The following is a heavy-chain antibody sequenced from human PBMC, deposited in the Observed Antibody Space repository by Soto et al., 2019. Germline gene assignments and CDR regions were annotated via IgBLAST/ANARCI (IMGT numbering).Heavy chain of an antibody. Sequence: ASVKVSCKASGGTFSSYAISWVRQAPGQGLEWMGGIIPIFVTANYAQKFQGRVTITADKSTSTAYMELSSLRSEDTAVYYCARGRHLTTVTSFDYWGQGTLVTVSS. CDR2: IIPIFVTA. CDR1: GGTFSSYA. V-gene: IGHV1-69*06. D-gene: IGHD4-17*01. CDR3: ARGRHLTTVTSFDY. J-gene: IGHJ4*02.